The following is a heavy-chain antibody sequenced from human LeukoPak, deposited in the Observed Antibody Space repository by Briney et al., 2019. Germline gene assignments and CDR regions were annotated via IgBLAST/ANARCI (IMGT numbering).Heavy chain of an antibody. CDR1: GFTFSSYW. CDR3: ARERGDSSGRYFDY. D-gene: IGHD3-22*01. Sequence: GGSLRLSCAASGFTFSSYWMHWVRQGPGKGLLWVARINGDGSTTNYADSVKGRFTISRDNAKNTLYLQMNSLRAEDTAVYYCARERGDSSGRYFDYWGQGTLVTVSS. V-gene: IGHV3-74*01. CDR2: INGDGSTT. J-gene: IGHJ4*02.